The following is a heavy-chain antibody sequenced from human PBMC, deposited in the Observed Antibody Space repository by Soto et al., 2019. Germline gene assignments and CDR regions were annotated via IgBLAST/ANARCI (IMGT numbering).Heavy chain of an antibody. J-gene: IGHJ4*02. CDR1: GFTFSSYW. V-gene: IGHV3-7*03. CDR2: IKQDGSEK. CDR3: ASFPLYFDDYVWGSYRYNDY. D-gene: IGHD3-16*02. Sequence: EVQLVESGGGLVQPGGSLRLSCAASGFTFSSYWMSWVRQAPGKGLEWVANIKQDGSEKYYVDSVKGRFTISRDNAKNSLYLQMNSLRAEDTAVYYCASFPLYFDDYVWGSYRYNDYWGQGTLVTVSS.